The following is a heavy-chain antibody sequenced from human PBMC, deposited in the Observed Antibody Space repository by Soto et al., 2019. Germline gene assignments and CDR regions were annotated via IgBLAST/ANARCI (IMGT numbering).Heavy chain of an antibody. V-gene: IGHV1-18*01. CDR2: ISAYNGNT. CDR1: GYTFTSYG. CDR3: VVAAKPYYLDH. Sequence: QVQLVQSGAEVKKPGASVKVSCKASGYTFTSYGISWVRQAPGQGLEWMGWISAYNGNTNYAQKLQGRVTMTTDTAARKAYMELSSLRSDDTAVYYCVVAAKPYYLDHWGQGTLVSVSS. J-gene: IGHJ4*02. D-gene: IGHD2-15*01.